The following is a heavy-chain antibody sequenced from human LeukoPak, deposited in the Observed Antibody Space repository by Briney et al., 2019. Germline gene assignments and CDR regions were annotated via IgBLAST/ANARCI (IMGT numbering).Heavy chain of an antibody. J-gene: IGHJ4*02. Sequence: GGSLRLSCAASGFTFSSYAMSWVRQAPGKGLEWVSAISGSGGSTYYADSVKGRFTISRDNSKNTLYLQMNSLRAEDTAVYYCAKDEPDIVVVPAAIHFDYWGQGTLVTVSS. CDR1: GFTFSSYA. CDR3: AKDEPDIVVVPAAIHFDY. CDR2: ISGSGGST. D-gene: IGHD2-2*01. V-gene: IGHV3-23*01.